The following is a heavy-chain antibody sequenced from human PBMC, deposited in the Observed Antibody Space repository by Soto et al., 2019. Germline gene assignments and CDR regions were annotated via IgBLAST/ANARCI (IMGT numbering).Heavy chain of an antibody. V-gene: IGHV3-33*01. D-gene: IGHD3-9*01. J-gene: IGHJ6*03. Sequence: PGGSLRLSCAASGFTFSSYGMHWVRQAPGKGLEWVAVIWYDGSNKYYADSVKGRFTISRDNSKNALYLQMNSLRAEDTAVYYCARDPYDILTGLSSAAYYYYYMDVWGKGTTVTVSS. CDR2: IWYDGSNK. CDR1: GFTFSSYG. CDR3: ARDPYDILTGLSSAAYYYYYMDV.